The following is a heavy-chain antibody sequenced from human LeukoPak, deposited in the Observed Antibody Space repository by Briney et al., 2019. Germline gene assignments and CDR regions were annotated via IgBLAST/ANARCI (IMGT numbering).Heavy chain of an antibody. V-gene: IGHV4-59*01. CDR3: ATADSYALDV. Sequence: SETLSLTCTVSGDSISSYYWNWIRQPPGQGLEWIGYVYYSGSGNHNPSLKSRVTISLDTSKNQVSLKLNSVTAADTAVYYCATADSYALDVWGQGAAVTVSS. CDR2: VYYSGSG. J-gene: IGHJ6*02. CDR1: GDSISSYY.